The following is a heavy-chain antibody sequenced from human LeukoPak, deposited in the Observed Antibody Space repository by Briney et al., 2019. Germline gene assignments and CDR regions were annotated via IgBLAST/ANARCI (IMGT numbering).Heavy chain of an antibody. CDR1: GGSISSYY. CDR2: IYTSGST. V-gene: IGHV4-4*07. J-gene: IGHJ3*02. D-gene: IGHD3-3*01. Sequence: SETLSLTCTVSGGSISSYYWSWIRQPAGKGLEWIGRIYTSGSTNYNPSLKSRVTMSVDTSKNQFSLKLSSVTAADTAVYYCARQASGAGLDAFDIWGQGTMVTVSS. CDR3: ARQASGAGLDAFDI.